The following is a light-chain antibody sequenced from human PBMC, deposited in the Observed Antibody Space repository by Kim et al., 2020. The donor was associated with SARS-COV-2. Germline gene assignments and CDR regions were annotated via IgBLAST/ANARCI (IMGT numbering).Light chain of an antibody. CDR1: LSIGSN. CDR2: DAS. Sequence: EIVMTQSPDTLSVSPGERATLSCRASLSIGSNLAWYQQKPGQAPRLLIYDASTRATGIPARFSGSGSGTEFTLTISALQSEDFAVYYCHQYDNWPPHTFGGGTKVEIK. CDR3: HQYDNWPPHT. V-gene: IGKV3-15*01. J-gene: IGKJ4*01.